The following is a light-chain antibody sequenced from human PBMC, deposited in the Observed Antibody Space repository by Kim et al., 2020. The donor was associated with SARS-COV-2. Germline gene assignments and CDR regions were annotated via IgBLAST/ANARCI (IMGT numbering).Light chain of an antibody. J-gene: IGKJ2*01. CDR1: QSVYS. CDR3: QQYGVSPGFT. Sequence: SLSPGESATLSCRASQSVYSLAWYQQKPGQAPRLLIYRASSRATGIPERFSGSGSGTEFTLTISRLEPEDFAVYYCQQYGVSPGFTFGQGTKLEIK. CDR2: RAS. V-gene: IGKV3-20*01.